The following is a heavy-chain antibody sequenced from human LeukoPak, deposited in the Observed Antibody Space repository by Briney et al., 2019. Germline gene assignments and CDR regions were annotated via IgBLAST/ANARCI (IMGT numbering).Heavy chain of an antibody. CDR2: MYTSEST. CDR3: SRLVTRGYYDSSGLRIDAFDT. Sequence: PSETLSPTCTVYGDSIGSGSYEWGWIRQPAGNGLEWIGRMYTSESTKYHRSLQSRVTISPDMTKNQFSLKVSYVTAAERVVYYCSRLVTRGYYDSSGLRIDAFDTSGQRKIFTASS. D-gene: IGHD3-22*01. J-gene: IGHJ3*02. CDR1: GDSIGSGSYE. V-gene: IGHV4-61*02.